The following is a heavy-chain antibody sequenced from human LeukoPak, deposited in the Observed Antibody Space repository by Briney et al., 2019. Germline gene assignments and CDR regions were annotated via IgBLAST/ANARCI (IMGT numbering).Heavy chain of an antibody. V-gene: IGHV5-51*01. J-gene: IGHJ5*02. Sequence: GESLNISCKGSGYSFTSYLIRWVRQIPGKGLEWMGIIYPGDSDTRYSPSFQGQVTISADKSISTAYLQWSSLKASDTAMYYCARHQREYSSSWYWFDPWGQGTLVTVSS. CDR2: IYPGDSDT. CDR3: ARHQREYSSSWYWFDP. D-gene: IGHD6-13*01. CDR1: GYSFTSYL.